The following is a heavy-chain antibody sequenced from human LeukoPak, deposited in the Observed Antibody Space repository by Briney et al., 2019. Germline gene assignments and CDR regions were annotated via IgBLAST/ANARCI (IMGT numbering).Heavy chain of an antibody. CDR3: ARGRYCSDSSCYGNWFDP. V-gene: IGHV4-39*01. D-gene: IGHD2-2*01. CDR1: GGSISGRSYY. CDR2: IYYSGST. Sequence: PSETLSLTCTVSGGSISGRSYYWGWLRQPPGKGLEWIGSIYYSGSTYYNPPLKSRVTISVDTSQNQFSLNVISVTAADTAVYYYARGRYCSDSSCYGNWFDPWGQGTLVTVSS. J-gene: IGHJ5*02.